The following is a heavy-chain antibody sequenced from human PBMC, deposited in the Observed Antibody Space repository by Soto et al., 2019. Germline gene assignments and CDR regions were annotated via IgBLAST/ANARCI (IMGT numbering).Heavy chain of an antibody. CDR3: ASGPYNWNKEEDYNYTDV. D-gene: IGHD1-20*01. CDR1: WGNIRSFY. CDR2: IYYSGST. J-gene: IGHJ6*03. Sequence: LPRTVAWGNIRSFYWRCIMQKKGKGLEWIGYIYYSGSTNYNPSLKSRVTISVDTSKNQFSLKLSSVTAADTAVYYCASGPYNWNKEEDYNYTDVWGKGTTDTVSS. V-gene: IGHV4-59*08.